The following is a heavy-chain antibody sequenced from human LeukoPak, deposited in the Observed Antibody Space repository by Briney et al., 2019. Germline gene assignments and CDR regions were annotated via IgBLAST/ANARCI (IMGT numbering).Heavy chain of an antibody. CDR3: AHRPPSLYSYGPNWFDP. CDR2: IYWDDDK. D-gene: IGHD5-18*01. J-gene: IGHJ5*02. V-gene: IGHV2-5*02. Sequence: SGPTLVNPTQTLTLTCTFSGFSLSTSGVGVGWIRQPPGKALEWLALIYWDDDKRYSPSLKSRLTITKDTSKNQVVLTMTNMDPVDTATYYCAHRPPSLYSYGPNWFDPWGQGTLVTVSS. CDR1: GFSLSTSGVG.